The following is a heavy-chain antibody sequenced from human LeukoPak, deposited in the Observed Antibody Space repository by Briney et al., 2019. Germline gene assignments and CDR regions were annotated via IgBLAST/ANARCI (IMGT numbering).Heavy chain of an antibody. Sequence: PGGSLRLSCAASGFTFSSYAMSWVRQAPGKGPECVSVIYSAGSTYYADSVKGRFTISRDNSKNILYLQMSNLRVEDMAVYYCARGPGGGATSGYFQHWGQGTLVTVSS. D-gene: IGHD1-26*01. J-gene: IGHJ1*01. CDR1: GFTFSSYA. CDR3: ARGPGGGATSGYFQH. CDR2: IYSAGST. V-gene: IGHV3-53*01.